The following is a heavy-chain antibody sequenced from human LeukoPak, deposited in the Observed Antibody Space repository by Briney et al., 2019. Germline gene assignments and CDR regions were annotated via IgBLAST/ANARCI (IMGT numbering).Heavy chain of an antibody. J-gene: IGHJ6*03. CDR3: ARGGKYQLLGPYYYYYYMDV. CDR1: GGSFSGYY. D-gene: IGHD2-2*01. V-gene: IGHV4-34*01. Sequence: SETLSLTCAVYGGSFSGYYWSWIRQPPGKGLEWIGEINHSGSTNYNPSLKRRVTISVDTSKNQFSLKLSSVTAADTAVYYCARGGKYQLLGPYYYYYYMDVWGKGTTVTVSS. CDR2: INHSGST.